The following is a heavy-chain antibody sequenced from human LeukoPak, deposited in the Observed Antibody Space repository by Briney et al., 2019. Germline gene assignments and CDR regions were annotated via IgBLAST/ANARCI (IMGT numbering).Heavy chain of an antibody. V-gene: IGHV4-30-2*01. CDR2: IYHSGST. D-gene: IGHD3-16*02. J-gene: IGHJ4*02. Sequence: SQTLSLTCTVSGDSISSGGYSWSWVRQPPGKGLEWIGYIYHSGSTYYNASLKSRVIISLDRSKNQFSLKLSSVTAADTAVYYCARSHITFGGIIVPQFDYWGLGTLVTVSS. CDR1: GDSISSGGYS. CDR3: ARSHITFGGIIVPQFDY.